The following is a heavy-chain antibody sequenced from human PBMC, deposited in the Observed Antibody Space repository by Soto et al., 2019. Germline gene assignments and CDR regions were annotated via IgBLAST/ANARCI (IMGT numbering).Heavy chain of an antibody. CDR1: GGSISSGGYY. D-gene: IGHD3-22*01. J-gene: IGHJ6*02. CDR2: IYYSGST. CDR3: AGHNYDSSGTAVDV. V-gene: IGHV4-31*03. Sequence: SETLSLTCTVSGGSISSGGYYWSWIRQHPGKGLEWIGYIYYSGSTYYNPSLKSRVTISVDTSKNQFSLKLSSVTAADTAVYYCAGHNYDSSGTAVDVWGQGTTVTVSS.